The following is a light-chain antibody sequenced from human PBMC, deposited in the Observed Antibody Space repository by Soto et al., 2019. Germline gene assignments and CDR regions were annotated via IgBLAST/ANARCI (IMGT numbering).Light chain of an antibody. CDR3: QQYKPWPPIT. V-gene: IGKV3-15*01. J-gene: IGKJ5*01. CDR1: QSVPSR. Sequence: EVVLSQSPATLSLAPGEKATVCRMTSQSVPSRIAWYQQKPGQAPSLLIYGASTRATGVPDRFSGTGSGTEFTLTISSLKSEDYAVYYCQQYKPWPPITFGQGTRLEIK. CDR2: GAS.